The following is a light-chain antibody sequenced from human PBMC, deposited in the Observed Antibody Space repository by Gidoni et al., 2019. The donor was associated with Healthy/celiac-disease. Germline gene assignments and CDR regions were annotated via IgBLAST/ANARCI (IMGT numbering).Light chain of an antibody. CDR2: GAS. Sequence: EIVMTQSPATLSVSQGERATLSCRASQSVSSNLAWYQQKPGQAPRLLIYGASTRATGIPARFSGSGSGTEFTLTISSLQSEDFAVYYCQQYEIFGQGTKLEIK. CDR1: QSVSSN. V-gene: IGKV3-15*01. J-gene: IGKJ2*01. CDR3: QQYEI.